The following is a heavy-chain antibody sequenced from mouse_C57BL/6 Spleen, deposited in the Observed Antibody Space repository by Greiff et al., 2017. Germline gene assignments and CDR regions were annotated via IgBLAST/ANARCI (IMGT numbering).Heavy chain of an antibody. D-gene: IGHD2-2*01. CDR2: IYPGDGDT. CDR1: GYAFSSYW. Sequence: IQLQHSVAELVKPGASVKISCKASGYAFSSYWMNWVKQRPGKGLEWIGQIYPGDGDTNYNGKFKGKATLTADKSSSTAYMQLSSLTSEDSAVYFCARSMGLRNYFYYWGRDTTHTVSS. V-gene: IGHV1-80*01. CDR3: ARSMGLRNYFYY. J-gene: IGHJ2*01.